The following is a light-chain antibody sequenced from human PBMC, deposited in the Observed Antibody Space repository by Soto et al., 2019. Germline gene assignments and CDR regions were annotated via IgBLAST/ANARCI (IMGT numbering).Light chain of an antibody. V-gene: IGKV4-1*01. J-gene: IGKJ2*01. Sequence: DIVMIQSPDSLAVSLGERATINCNSSRSRLYSSKNRIYLAWYQQKPGQTPKLLVNWASTRESGVPDRFSGSGSGTDFTLTISSLQAEDLAVYYCQQYYNSPYTFGQGTKLEIK. CDR3: QQYYNSPYT. CDR1: RSRLYSSKNRIY. CDR2: WAS.